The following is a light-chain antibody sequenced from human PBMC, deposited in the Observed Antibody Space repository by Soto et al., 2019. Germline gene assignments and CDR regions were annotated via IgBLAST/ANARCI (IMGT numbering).Light chain of an antibody. J-gene: IGLJ2*01. CDR1: SSNIGAGYD. CDR3: QSYDSSLSVI. Sequence: QAVVTQPPSVSGAPGQRVTISCTGSSSNIGAGYDVHWYQQLPGAAPKLLIYANNNRPSGVPDRFSGSKSDTSVSLAITGLQAEDEADYYCQSYDSSLSVIFGGGTKLTVL. CDR2: ANN. V-gene: IGLV1-40*01.